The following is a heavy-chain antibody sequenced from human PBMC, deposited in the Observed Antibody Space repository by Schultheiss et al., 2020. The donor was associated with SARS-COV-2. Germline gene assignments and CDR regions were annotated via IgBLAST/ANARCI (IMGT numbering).Heavy chain of an antibody. J-gene: IGHJ6*02. CDR3: VRSRRRSPNAMDV. V-gene: IGHV4-61*05. CDR1: GGSMSSSTYY. CDR2: IYYSGST. Sequence: SETLSLTCTVSGGSMSSSTYYWSWIRQPPGKGLEWIGYIYYSGSTNYNPSLKSRVTISVDTSKKQFSLKLTSVTAADTAVYYCVRSRRRSPNAMDVWGQGTTVTVSS.